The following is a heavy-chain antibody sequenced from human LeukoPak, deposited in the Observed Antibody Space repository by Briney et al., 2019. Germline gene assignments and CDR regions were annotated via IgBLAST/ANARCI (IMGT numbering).Heavy chain of an antibody. J-gene: IGHJ6*04. CDR1: GGSISSSNW. V-gene: IGHV4-4*02. CDR3: ARDSDYYDTSGPLDV. D-gene: IGHD3-22*01. Sequence: SETLSLTCAVSGGSISSSNWWSWVRQPPGKGLEWIGEIYHSGSTNYNPSLKSRVTISVDKSKNQFSLKLSSVTAADTAVYYCARDSDYYDTSGPLDVWGKGTTVTISS. CDR2: IYHSGST.